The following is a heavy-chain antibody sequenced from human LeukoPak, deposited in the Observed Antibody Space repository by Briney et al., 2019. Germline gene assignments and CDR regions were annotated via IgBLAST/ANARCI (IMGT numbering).Heavy chain of an antibody. V-gene: IGHV1-18*01. J-gene: IGHJ4*02. CDR1: GYTFTSYG. Sequence: ASVKVSCKASGYTFTSYGISWVRQAPGQGLEWMGWISAYNGNTNYAQKLQGGVTMTTDTSTSTAYMELRSLRSDDTAVYYCARDFLSIEGSSWFVIDYWGQGTLVTVSS. CDR3: ARDFLSIEGSSWFVIDY. D-gene: IGHD6-13*01. CDR2: ISAYNGNT.